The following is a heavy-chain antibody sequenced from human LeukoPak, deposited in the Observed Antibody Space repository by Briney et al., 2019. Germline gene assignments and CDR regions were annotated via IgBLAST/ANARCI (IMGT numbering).Heavy chain of an antibody. CDR3: AKTLYDSNAFDY. Sequence: GGSLRLSCAAYGFTFSIYAMSWVRQAPGKGLEWVSAISGSGGSTYYADSVKGRFTISRDNSKNTLYLQMNSLRAEDTAVYYCAKTLYDSNAFDYWGQGTLVTVSS. J-gene: IGHJ4*02. V-gene: IGHV3-23*01. CDR2: ISGSGGST. CDR1: GFTFSIYA. D-gene: IGHD3-22*01.